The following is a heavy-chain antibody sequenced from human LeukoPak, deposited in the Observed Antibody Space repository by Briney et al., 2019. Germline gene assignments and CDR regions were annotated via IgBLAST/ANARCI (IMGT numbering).Heavy chain of an antibody. J-gene: IGHJ4*02. Sequence: GGSLRLSCAASGFTFSSYAMSWVRQAPGKGLEWVSAISGSGGSTYYADSVKGRFTISRDNSKNTLYLQMNSLGAEDTAVYYCAKRMYYDILTGYSTEYYFDYWGQGTLVTVSS. V-gene: IGHV3-23*01. D-gene: IGHD3-9*01. CDR2: ISGSGGST. CDR1: GFTFSSYA. CDR3: AKRMYYDILTGYSTEYYFDY.